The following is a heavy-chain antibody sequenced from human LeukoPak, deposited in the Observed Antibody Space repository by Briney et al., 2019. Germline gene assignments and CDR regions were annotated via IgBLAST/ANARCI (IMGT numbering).Heavy chain of an antibody. CDR1: GVSISSYY. V-gene: IGHV4-59*01. CDR2: IYYSGST. D-gene: IGHD6-13*01. CDR3: ARGASSSWYSRVTAYFDY. Sequence: SETLSLTCTVSGVSISSYYWSWIRQPPGKGLEWIGYIYYSGSTNYNPSLKGRVTISVDTSKNQFSLKLSSVTAADTAVYYCARGASSSWYSRVTAYFDYWGQGTLVTVS. J-gene: IGHJ4*02.